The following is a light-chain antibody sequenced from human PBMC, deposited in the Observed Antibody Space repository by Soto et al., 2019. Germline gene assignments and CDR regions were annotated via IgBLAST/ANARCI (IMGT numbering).Light chain of an antibody. Sequence: DIQMTQSPSTLSASVGDRVTITCRASQSISSWLAWYQQKPGKAPKLLIYKASSLESGVPSRFSGSGSGTEFTLTISSLQPYDFATYYCQQYNSVYTFGQGTKLEIK. CDR3: QQYNSVYT. J-gene: IGKJ2*01. CDR2: KAS. V-gene: IGKV1-5*03. CDR1: QSISSW.